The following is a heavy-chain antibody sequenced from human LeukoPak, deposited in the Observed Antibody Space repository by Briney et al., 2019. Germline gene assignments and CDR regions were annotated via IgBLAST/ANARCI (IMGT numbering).Heavy chain of an antibody. CDR1: GGSISSYY. CDR2: IYYSGST. D-gene: IGHD1-26*01. V-gene: IGHV4-59*01. CDR3: ARDRRGSYLDY. Sequence: SGTLSLTCTVSGGSISSYYWSWIRQPPGKGLGWIGYIYYSGSTNYNPSLKSRVTISVDTSKNQFCLKLSSVTAADTAVYYCARDRRGSYLDYWGQGTLVTVSS. J-gene: IGHJ4*02.